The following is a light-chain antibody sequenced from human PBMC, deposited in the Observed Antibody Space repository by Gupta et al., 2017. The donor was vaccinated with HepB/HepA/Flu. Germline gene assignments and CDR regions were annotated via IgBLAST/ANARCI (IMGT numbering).Light chain of an antibody. CDR2: GKN. CDR3: NSRASSSNLEV. J-gene: IGLJ3*02. CDR1: SLRSYY. Sequence: SSELTQDPAVSVALGQTVRITCQGDSLRSYYASWYQQKPGQAPVLVIYGKNNRPSGIPDRFSGSSSGNTASLTIPGAQAEDEADYYWNSRASSSNLEVFGGGTKLTVL. V-gene: IGLV3-19*01.